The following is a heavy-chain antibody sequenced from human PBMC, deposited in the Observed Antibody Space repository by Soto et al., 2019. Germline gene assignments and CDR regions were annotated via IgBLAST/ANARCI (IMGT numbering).Heavy chain of an antibody. D-gene: IGHD3-10*01. CDR3: ASGRGHYFYYMDV. CDR2: IWHDGSDK. V-gene: IGHV3-33*01. Sequence: LRLSCAASGLTFSSSGMHWVRQAPGKGLEWVALIWHDGSDKYYADSVKGRFTVSRDNSKNVVDLQMNSLRAEDTAVYYCASGRGHYFYYMDVWGKGTPVTVSS. J-gene: IGHJ6*03. CDR1: GLTFSSSG.